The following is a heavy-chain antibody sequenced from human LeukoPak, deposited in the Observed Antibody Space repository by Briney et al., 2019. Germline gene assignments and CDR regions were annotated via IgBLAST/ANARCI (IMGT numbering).Heavy chain of an antibody. CDR2: ISGSGGST. J-gene: IGHJ4*02. V-gene: IGHV3-23*01. CDR1: GFTFSSYA. D-gene: IGHD3-22*01. CDR3: AKDPPYYYDSSGYYY. Sequence: GGSLRLSCAASGFTFSSYAMIWVRQAPGKGLEWVSAISGSGGSTYYADSVKGRFTISRDNSKNTLYLQMNSLRVEDTAVYYCAKDPPYYYDSSGYYYWGQGTLVTVSS.